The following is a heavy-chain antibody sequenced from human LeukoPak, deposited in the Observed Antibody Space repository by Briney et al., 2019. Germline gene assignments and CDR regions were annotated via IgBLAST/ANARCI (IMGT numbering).Heavy chain of an antibody. Sequence: SETLSLTCTVSGGSIIDYFWTWIRQPPGRGLEWIGYVYSSGSGNYNPSLKSRVTISVDTSKNQFSLKLSFVTAADTAVYYRARLTPGRFYMDVWGKGTTVTVSS. V-gene: IGHV4-4*09. J-gene: IGHJ6*03. CDR2: VYSSGSG. D-gene: IGHD7-27*01. CDR3: ARLTPGRFYMDV. CDR1: GGSIIDYF.